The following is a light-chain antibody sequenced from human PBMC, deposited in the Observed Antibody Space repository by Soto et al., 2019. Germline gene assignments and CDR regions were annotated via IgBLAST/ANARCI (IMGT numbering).Light chain of an antibody. CDR1: QSVSTNY. CDR3: QQYGSSPPT. V-gene: IGKV3-20*01. Sequence: EIVLTQSPGTLSLSPGERATLSCRASQSVSTNYLAWYQHKPGQAPRLLLYGASSSATDIPNRFSGSGSGTDFPLTIHRLKAEDFAVYSCQQYGSSPPTFGQGNKLEIK. J-gene: IGKJ1*01. CDR2: GAS.